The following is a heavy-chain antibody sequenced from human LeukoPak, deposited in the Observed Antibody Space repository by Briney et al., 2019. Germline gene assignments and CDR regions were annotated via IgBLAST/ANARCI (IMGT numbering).Heavy chain of an antibody. Sequence: PSETLSLTCTVSGGSISSSSYYWGWIRQPPGKGLEWIGSIYYSGSTYYNPSLKSRVTISVDTSKNQFPLKLSSVTAADTAVYYCARSSGYYYDSSGYYYEAFDIWGQGTMVTVSS. CDR2: IYYSGST. J-gene: IGHJ3*02. D-gene: IGHD3-22*01. V-gene: IGHV4-39*06. CDR3: ARSSGYYYDSSGYYYEAFDI. CDR1: GGSISSSSYY.